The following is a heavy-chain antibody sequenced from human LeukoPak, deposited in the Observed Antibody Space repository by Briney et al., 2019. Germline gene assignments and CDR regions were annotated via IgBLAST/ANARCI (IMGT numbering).Heavy chain of an antibody. V-gene: IGHV3-9*01. Sequence: GGSLRLSCAASGFTFDDYAMHWVRQAPGKGLEWVSGISWNSGSIGYADSVKGRFTISRDNAKNSLYLQMNSLRAEDTAVYYCARGQEMYDSSGSPFRWGQGTLVTVSS. J-gene: IGHJ4*02. D-gene: IGHD3-22*01. CDR1: GFTFDDYA. CDR2: ISWNSGSI. CDR3: ARGQEMYDSSGSPFR.